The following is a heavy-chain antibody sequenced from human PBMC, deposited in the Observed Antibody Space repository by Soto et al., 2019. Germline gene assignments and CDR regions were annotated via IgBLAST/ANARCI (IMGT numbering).Heavy chain of an antibody. CDR3: ARGRSGEMLYAISYYYYYMDV. V-gene: IGHV1-8*01. CDR1: GYTFTSYD. D-gene: IGHD2-8*01. J-gene: IGHJ6*03. CDR2: MNPNSGNT. Sequence: QVQLVQSGAEVKKPGASVKVSCKASGYTFTSYDINWVRQATGQGLEWMGWMNPNSGNTGYAQKFQGRVTMTRNTSISTAYMELSSLRSEDTAVYYCARGRSGEMLYAISYYYYYMDVWGKGTTVTVSS.